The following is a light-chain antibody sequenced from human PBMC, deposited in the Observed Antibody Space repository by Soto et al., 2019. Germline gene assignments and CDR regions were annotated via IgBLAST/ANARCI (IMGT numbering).Light chain of an antibody. Sequence: QSALAQPPSASGTPGQRVTISCSGGNSNIGTNYVYWYQHLPGATPKLLIYRNNHRPSGVPDRFSASKSGTSASLAINGLRSEDEANYYCAGWDDSLHGLVFGTGTKAPS. CDR1: NSNIGTNY. V-gene: IGLV1-47*01. CDR2: RNN. CDR3: AGWDDSLHGLV. J-gene: IGLJ1*01.